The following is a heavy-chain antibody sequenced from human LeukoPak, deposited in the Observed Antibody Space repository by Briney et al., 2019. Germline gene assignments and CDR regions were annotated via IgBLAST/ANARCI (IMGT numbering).Heavy chain of an antibody. CDR2: ISYDGSNK. CDR1: GFTFSSYA. Sequence: GGSLRLSCAASGFTFSSYAMHWGRQAPGKGLEWVAIISYDGSNKYYADSVKGRFTISRDNSKNTLFLQMNSLRAEDTAVYFCAREGDILTGYYPFDYWGQGTLVTVSS. D-gene: IGHD3-9*01. J-gene: IGHJ4*02. V-gene: IGHV3-30*04. CDR3: AREGDILTGYYPFDY.